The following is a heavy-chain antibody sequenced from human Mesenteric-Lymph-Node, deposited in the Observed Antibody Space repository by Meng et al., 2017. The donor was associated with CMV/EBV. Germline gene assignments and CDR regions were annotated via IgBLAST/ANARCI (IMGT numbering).Heavy chain of an antibody. CDR1: GFTFSSYD. V-gene: IGHV3-64*02. CDR3: ARRPALDV. J-gene: IGHJ6*02. CDR2: ITSNGGST. Sequence: GGSLRLSCAASGFTFSSYDMNWVRQAPGKGLEYVSGITSNGGSTYYADSVKGRFTISRDNYMNTLYLQMGSLRAEDMAVYYCARRPALDVWGQGTTVTVSS.